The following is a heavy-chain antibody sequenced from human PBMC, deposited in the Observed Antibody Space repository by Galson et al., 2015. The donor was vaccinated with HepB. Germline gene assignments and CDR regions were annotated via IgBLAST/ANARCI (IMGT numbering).Heavy chain of an antibody. Sequence: CAISEDSVSSNAAWNWIRQSPSRGLEWLGRTYYKSKWYTDSALSVKSRLIITADTSRNQFSLHLNSVSPEDTAVYYCAGGTAGSGRPNWFDPWGQGILATVSS. CDR1: EDSVSSNAA. J-gene: IGHJ5*02. CDR2: TYYKSKWYT. D-gene: IGHD3-3*01. CDR3: AGGTAGSGRPNWFDP. V-gene: IGHV6-1*01.